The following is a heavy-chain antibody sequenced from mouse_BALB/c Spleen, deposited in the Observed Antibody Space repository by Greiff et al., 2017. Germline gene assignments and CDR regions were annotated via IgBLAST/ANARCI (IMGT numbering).Heavy chain of an antibody. CDR1: GYTFTSYV. V-gene: IGHV1-14*01. D-gene: IGHD2-2*01. CDR2: INPYNDGT. Sequence: VQLQQSGPELVKPGASVKMSCKASGYTFTSYVMHWVKQKPGQGLEWIGYINPYNDGTKYNEKFKGKATLTSDKSSSTAYMELSSLTSEDSAVYYCARLFYGYDGGYAMDYWGQGTSVTVSS. CDR3: ARLFYGYDGGYAMDY. J-gene: IGHJ4*01.